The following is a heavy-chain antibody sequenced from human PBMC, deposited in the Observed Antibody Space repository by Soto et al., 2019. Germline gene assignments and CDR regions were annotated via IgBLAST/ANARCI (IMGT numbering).Heavy chain of an antibody. D-gene: IGHD5-18*01. V-gene: IGHV3-30*18. J-gene: IGHJ4*02. CDR3: AKDALPRIQLWSALLY. CDR2: ISYDGSNK. CDR1: GFTFSSYG. Sequence: GGSLRLSCAASGFTFSSYGMHXVRQAPGKGLEWVAVISYDGSNKYYADSVKGRFTISRDNSKNTLYLQMNSLRAEDTAVYYCAKDALPRIQLWSALLYWGQGTLVTVSS.